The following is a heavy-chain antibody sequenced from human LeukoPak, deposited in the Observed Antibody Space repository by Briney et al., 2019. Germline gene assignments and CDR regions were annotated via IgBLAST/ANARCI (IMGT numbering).Heavy chain of an antibody. J-gene: IGHJ4*02. CDR2: INHSGST. CDR1: GGSFSGYY. D-gene: IGHD6-13*01. V-gene: IGHV4-34*01. Sequence: PSETLSLTCAVYGGSFSGYYWSWIRQPPGKGREWIGEINHSGSTNYNPSLKSRVAISVDTSKNQFSLKLSSVTAADPAVYYCARAAVIAAAGRNLFDYSGQGTLVTASS. CDR3: ARAAVIAAAGRNLFDY.